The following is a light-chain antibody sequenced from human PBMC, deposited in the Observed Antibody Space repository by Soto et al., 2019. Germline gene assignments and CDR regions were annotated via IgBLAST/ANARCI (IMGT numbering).Light chain of an antibody. V-gene: IGKV3-11*01. CDR2: DAS. CDR1: ESIATY. Sequence: IVLTQSPASVSLSRGERATLSCRASESIATYVAWYQQRPGQAPRLLIYDASNRATGISARFSGSGSGTDFTLTISRLEPEDFAVYYCHQHAESPLTFGGGTKVDIK. J-gene: IGKJ4*01. CDR3: HQHAESPLT.